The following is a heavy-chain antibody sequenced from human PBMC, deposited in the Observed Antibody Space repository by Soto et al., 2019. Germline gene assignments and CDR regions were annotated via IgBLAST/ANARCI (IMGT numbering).Heavy chain of an antibody. D-gene: IGHD6-6*01. CDR2: ISYSGTT. Sequence: QVQLQQWGAGLLKPSETLSLSCTVHGESFSTFFWSWIRQPPGKGLEWIGQISYSGTTNFNPSLKSRVTMSIDTSKKQFSLMLSSLTAAGTSVYYCARGRSSVAARPASRWFDPWGQGTLVTVSS. CDR1: GESFSTFF. J-gene: IGHJ5*02. V-gene: IGHV4-34*01. CDR3: ARGRSSVAARPASRWFDP.